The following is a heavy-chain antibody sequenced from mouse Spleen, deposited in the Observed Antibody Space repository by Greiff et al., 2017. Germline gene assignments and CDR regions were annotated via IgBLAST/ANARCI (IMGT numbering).Heavy chain of an antibody. D-gene: IGHD4-1*01. CDR1: GFSLTSYG. Sequence: VQVVESGPGLVAPSQSLSITCTFSGFSLTSYGVDWVRQSPGKGLEWLGVIWTGGSTNYNSALISRLSISKENSKSLVFLKMNSLQTDDTAIYYCVSELGRRAYWGQGTLVTVSA. CDR3: VSELGRRAY. J-gene: IGHJ3*01. CDR2: IWTGGST. V-gene: IGHV2-6*01.